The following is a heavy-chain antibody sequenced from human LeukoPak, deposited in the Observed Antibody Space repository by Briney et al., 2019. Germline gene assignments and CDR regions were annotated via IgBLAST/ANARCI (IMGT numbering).Heavy chain of an antibody. CDR3: ARLTTTVTTPFDY. J-gene: IGHJ4*02. CDR2: ISSSSYI. Sequence: GGSLRLSCAASGFTFNRYWMHWVRQVPGKGLEWVSSISSSSYIYYADSVKGRFTISRDNAKNSLYLQMDSLRAEDTAVYYCARLTTTVTTPFDYWGQGTLVTVSS. CDR1: GFTFNRYW. V-gene: IGHV3-21*01. D-gene: IGHD4-17*01.